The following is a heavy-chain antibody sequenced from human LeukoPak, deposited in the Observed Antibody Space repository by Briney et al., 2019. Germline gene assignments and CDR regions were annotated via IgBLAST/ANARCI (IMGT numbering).Heavy chain of an antibody. Sequence: GGSLRLSCAGSGFTFSSYAMSWVRQAPGRGLEWVSVISDSGDYTSYADSVRGRFTISRDNSRNTLYLQMISLRPEDTAVYYCAKDTSIGKYCTNGVCSPFDCWGQGTLVTVSS. CDR3: AKDTSIGKYCTNGVCSPFDC. CDR2: ISDSGDYT. D-gene: IGHD2-8*01. V-gene: IGHV3-23*01. J-gene: IGHJ4*02. CDR1: GFTFSSYA.